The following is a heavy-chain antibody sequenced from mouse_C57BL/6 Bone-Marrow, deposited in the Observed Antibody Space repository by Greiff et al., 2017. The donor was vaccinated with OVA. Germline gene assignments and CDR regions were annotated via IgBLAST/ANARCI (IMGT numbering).Heavy chain of an antibody. V-gene: IGHV1-5*01. D-gene: IGHD3-2*02. J-gene: IGHJ3*01. CDR3: TRGEADSSGPARFAY. Sequence: EVQLQQSGTVLARPGASVKMSCKTSGYTFTSYWMHRVKQRPGQGLEWIGAIYPGNSDTSYNQKFKGKAKLTADKYASTAYMEIKSLTNEYSAVYNCTRGEADSSGPARFAYWGQGTLVTVSA. CDR1: GYTFTSYW. CDR2: IYPGNSDT.